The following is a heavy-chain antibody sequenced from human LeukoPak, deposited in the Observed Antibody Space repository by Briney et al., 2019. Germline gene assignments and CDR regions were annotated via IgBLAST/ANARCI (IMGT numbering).Heavy chain of an antibody. CDR2: INPYSGYT. V-gene: IGHV1-2*06. CDR1: GYTFSDYF. D-gene: IGHD4-17*01. Sequence: ASVKISCMASGYTFSDYFIHWVRQAPGQGLEWMGRINPYSGYTNYAQKFHGRVTMTRDSSFRTAYMEVSSLTSDDTALSYCAKEHIPPVTPGDCWGQGTLLTVSS. CDR3: AKEHIPPVTPGDC. J-gene: IGHJ4*02.